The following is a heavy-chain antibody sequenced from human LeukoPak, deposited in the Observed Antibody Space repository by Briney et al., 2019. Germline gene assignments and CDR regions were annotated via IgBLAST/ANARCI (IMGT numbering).Heavy chain of an antibody. D-gene: IGHD5-12*01. CDR1: GGSFSGYY. CDR3: ASSHGGYALDYYYYGMDV. V-gene: IGHV4-34*01. CDR2: INHSGST. Sequence: PSETLSLTCAVYGGSFSGYYWSWIRQPPGKGLEWIGEINHSGSTNYNPSLKSRVTISVDTPKNQFSLKLSSVTAADTAVYYCASSHGGYALDYYYYGMDVWGQGTTVTVSS. J-gene: IGHJ6*02.